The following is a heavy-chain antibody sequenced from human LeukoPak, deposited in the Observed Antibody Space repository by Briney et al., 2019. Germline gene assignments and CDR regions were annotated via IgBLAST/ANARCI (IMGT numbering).Heavy chain of an antibody. Sequence: SQTLSLTCVISGDSVSNDRTAWNWIRQSPSRGLEWLGRTYYRSKWYDDYAVSLKSRITINPGTSKNHFSLHLKSVTPEDTAVYYCARETRGMDVWGKGTTVTVSS. V-gene: IGHV6-1*01. CDR1: GDSVSNDRTA. J-gene: IGHJ6*04. CDR3: ARETRGMDV. CDR2: TYYRSKWYD. D-gene: IGHD4-11*01.